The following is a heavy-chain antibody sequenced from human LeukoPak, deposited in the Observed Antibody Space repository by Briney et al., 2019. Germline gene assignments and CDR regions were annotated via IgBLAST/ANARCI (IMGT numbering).Heavy chain of an antibody. D-gene: IGHD3-10*01. CDR3: AKSYYYGSGTDY. V-gene: IGHV3-23*01. Sequence: GGSLRLSCAASGFTFSSYAMSWVRQAPGKGLEWVSAISGSGGSTYYADSVKDRSTISRDNSKNTLYLQMNSLRAEDTAVYYCAKSYYYGSGTDYWGQGTLVTVSS. CDR2: ISGSGGST. CDR1: GFTFSSYA. J-gene: IGHJ4*02.